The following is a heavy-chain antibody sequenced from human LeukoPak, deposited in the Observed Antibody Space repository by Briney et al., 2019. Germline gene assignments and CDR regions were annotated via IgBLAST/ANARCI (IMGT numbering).Heavy chain of an antibody. Sequence: SETLSLSCTVSGYSITSYYWTWIRQSPGRGLEWIGFSHHSGSTDYNPSLRSRVTVSVDTSKNQFSLRLTSLTAADTAVYYCVKWNEPYFAFDYWGQGILVTVSS. D-gene: IGHD1-1*01. J-gene: IGHJ4*02. CDR3: VKWNEPYFAFDY. CDR1: GYSITSYY. CDR2: SHHSGST. V-gene: IGHV4-59*01.